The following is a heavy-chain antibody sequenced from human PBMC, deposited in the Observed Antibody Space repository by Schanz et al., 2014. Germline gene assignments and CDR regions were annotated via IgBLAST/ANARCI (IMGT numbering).Heavy chain of an antibody. CDR1: GFNFSNYD. CDR2: IWYDGSNK. J-gene: IGHJ4*02. D-gene: IGHD2-2*01. V-gene: IGHV3-33*03. CDR3: AKVAPAATYLDS. Sequence: QVQLVESGGGVVQPGRSLRLSCAASGFNFSNYDIHWVRQAPGRGLEWVALIWYDGSNKYYAESVKGRFTISRDNPKNTLYLQMNSLSAEDTAVYYCAKVAPAATYLDSWGLGTLVTVSS.